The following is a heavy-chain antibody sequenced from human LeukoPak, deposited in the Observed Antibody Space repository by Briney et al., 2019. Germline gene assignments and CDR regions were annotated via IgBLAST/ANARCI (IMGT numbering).Heavy chain of an antibody. Sequence: SSISSSSSYIYYADSVKGRFTISRDNAKNSLYLQMNSLRAEDTAVYYCARDLYYGSGSLDYWGQGTLVTVSS. V-gene: IGHV3-21*01. J-gene: IGHJ4*02. CDR3: ARDLYYGSGSLDY. D-gene: IGHD3-10*01. CDR2: ISSSSSYI.